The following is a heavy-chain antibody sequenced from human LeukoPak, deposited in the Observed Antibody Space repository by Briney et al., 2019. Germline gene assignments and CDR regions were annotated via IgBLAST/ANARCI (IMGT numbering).Heavy chain of an antibody. CDR2: ISYDGSNK. CDR1: GFTFSSYG. D-gene: IGHD6-13*01. V-gene: IGHV3-30*03. J-gene: IGHJ5*02. Sequence: GRSLRLSCAASGFTFSSYGMHWVRQAPGKGLEWVAVISYDGSNKYYADSVKGRFTISRDNSKNTLYLQMNSLRAEDTAVYYCARDGVAAAGIHWFDPWGQGTLVTVSS. CDR3: ARDGVAAAGIHWFDP.